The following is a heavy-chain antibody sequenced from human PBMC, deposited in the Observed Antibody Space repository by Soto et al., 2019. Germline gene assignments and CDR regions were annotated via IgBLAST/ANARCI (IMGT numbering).Heavy chain of an antibody. J-gene: IGHJ4*02. D-gene: IGHD6-19*01. CDR3: AKADGKQWLLPHLEN. V-gene: IGHV3-23*01. CDR1: GFNFNKYA. CDR2: ISCCGGTA. Sequence: EVQLLESGGGLVRPGESLRLSCAASGFNFNKYAMSWVRQAPGEGLEWVSGISCCGGTASYADSVKGRFTIARDDAKNTLYLDMNSLRVEDPAEYYCAKADGKQWLLPHLENWGRGTLVTVS.